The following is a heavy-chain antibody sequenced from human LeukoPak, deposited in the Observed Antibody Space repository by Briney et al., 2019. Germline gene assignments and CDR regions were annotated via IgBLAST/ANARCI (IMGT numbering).Heavy chain of an antibody. CDR2: ISGSGGST. CDR1: GFTFSSYA. CDR3: AKVKGVTFDYGGDFDY. J-gene: IGHJ4*02. Sequence: GGSLRLSCAASGFTFSSYAMSWFRQAPGKGLEWVSAISGSGGSTYYADSVKGQFTISRDNSKNTLYLQMNSLRAEDTAVYYCAKVKGVTFDYGGDFDYWGQGTLVTVSS. V-gene: IGHV3-23*01. D-gene: IGHD4-23*01.